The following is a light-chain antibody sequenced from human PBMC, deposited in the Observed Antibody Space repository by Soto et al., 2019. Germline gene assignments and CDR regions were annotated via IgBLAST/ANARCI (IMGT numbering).Light chain of an antibody. CDR2: EVR. CDR1: SSDVGGYND. J-gene: IGLJ1*01. Sequence: QSALTQPASVSGSPGQSITISCTGTSSDVGGYNDVSWYQHHPGNAPKLIIYEVRNRPSGVSSRFSGSKSGTTASLTISGLQAEDEADYYCTSYRTSSTPSVFGTGTKLTVL. V-gene: IGLV2-14*01. CDR3: TSYRTSSTPSV.